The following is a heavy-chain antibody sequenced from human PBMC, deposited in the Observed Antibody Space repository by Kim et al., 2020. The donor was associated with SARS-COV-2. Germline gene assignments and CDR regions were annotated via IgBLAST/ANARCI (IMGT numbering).Heavy chain of an antibody. J-gene: IGHJ4*02. D-gene: IGHD3-10*01. Sequence: SVHSRFTISRDNSKNTLYLQMNSLRAEDTAVYYCARDGTYYYGSGSFDYWGQGTLFTVSS. V-gene: IGHV3-30*07. CDR3: ARDGTYYYGSGSFDY.